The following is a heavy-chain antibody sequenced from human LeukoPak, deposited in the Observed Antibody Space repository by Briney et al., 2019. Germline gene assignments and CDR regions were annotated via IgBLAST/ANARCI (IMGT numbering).Heavy chain of an antibody. J-gene: IGHJ4*02. CDR2: VGITADRI. V-gene: IGHV3-23*01. CDR3: AKARERYCSSTSCYEVNY. Sequence: GGSLRLSCAASGFTFSNFAMSWVRQAPGKGLEWVSAVGITADRIYYADSVKGRFTVSRDNSKNTLYLQMNSLRAEDTAVYYCAKARERYCSSTSCYEVNYWGQGTLVTVSS. D-gene: IGHD2-2*01. CDR1: GFTFSNFA.